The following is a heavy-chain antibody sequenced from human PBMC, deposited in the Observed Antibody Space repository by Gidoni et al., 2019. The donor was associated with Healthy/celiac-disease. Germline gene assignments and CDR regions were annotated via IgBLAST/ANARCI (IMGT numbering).Heavy chain of an antibody. J-gene: IGHJ4*02. CDR2: IYYSGST. CDR3: ASVSGGDSSGYYSYFAGY. V-gene: IGHV4-39*01. CDR1: GGSISSSSYY. D-gene: IGHD3-22*01. Sequence: QLQLQESGPGLVKPSETLSLTCTVSGGSISSSSYYWGWIRQPPGKGLEWIGSIYYSGSTYYNPSLKSRVTISVDTSKNQFSLKLSSVTAADTAVYYCASVSGGDSSGYYSYFAGYWGQGTLVTVSS.